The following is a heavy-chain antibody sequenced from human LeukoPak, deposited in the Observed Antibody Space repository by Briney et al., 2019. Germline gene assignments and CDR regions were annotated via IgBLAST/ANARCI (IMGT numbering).Heavy chain of an antibody. V-gene: IGHV3-15*01. CDR3: TASTDVEGQFDY. J-gene: IGHJ4*02. Sequence: GGSLRLSCAASGFTFSNARMSWVRQAPGKGLEWVGRIKSKTDGGTTDYAAPVKGRFTISRDDSKNTLYLQMNSLKTEDTAVYYCTASTDVEGQFDYWGQGTLVTVSS. CDR2: IKSKTDGGTT. CDR1: GFTFSNAR. D-gene: IGHD2-21*01.